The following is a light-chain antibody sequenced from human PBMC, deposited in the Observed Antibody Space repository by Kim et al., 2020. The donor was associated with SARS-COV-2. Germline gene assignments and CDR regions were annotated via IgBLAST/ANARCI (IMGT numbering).Light chain of an antibody. J-gene: IGLJ1*01. Sequence: TLSSGYSNYKVDWYQQRPGKGPRFVMRVGTGGIVGSKGDGIPDRFSVLGSGLNRYLTIKNIQEEDESDYHCGADHGSGSNFVYVFGTGTKVTVL. CDR2: VGTGGIVG. CDR1: SGYSNYK. V-gene: IGLV9-49*01. CDR3: GADHGSGSNFVYV.